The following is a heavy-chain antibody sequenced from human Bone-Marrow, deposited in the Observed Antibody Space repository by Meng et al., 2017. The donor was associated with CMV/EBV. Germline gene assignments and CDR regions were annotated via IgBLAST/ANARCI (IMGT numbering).Heavy chain of an antibody. D-gene: IGHD3-22*01. CDR2: ISSNGGST. V-gene: IGHV3-64*02. Sequence: GGSLRLSCAASGFTFSSYAMHWVRQAPGKGLEYVSAISSNGGSTYYADSVKGRFTISRDNSKNTLYLQMGSLRAEDMAVYYCARDLGPADSSGFSAPVLDYWGQGTLVT. CDR1: GFTFSSYA. CDR3: ARDLGPADSSGFSAPVLDY. J-gene: IGHJ4*02.